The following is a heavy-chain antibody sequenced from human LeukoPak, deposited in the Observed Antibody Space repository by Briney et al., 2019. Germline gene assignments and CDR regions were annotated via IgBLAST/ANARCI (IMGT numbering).Heavy chain of an antibody. V-gene: IGHV4-59*01. D-gene: IGHD3-22*01. CDR3: AREGRDSSGYLLLDY. CDR2: IYYSGST. CDR1: GVSISSYY. J-gene: IGHJ4*02. Sequence: SETLSLTCTVSGVSISSYYWSWIRQPPGKGLEWIGYIYYSGSTNYNPSLKSRVTIPVDTSKNQFSLKLSSVTAADTAVYYCAREGRDSSGYLLLDYWGQGTLVTVSS.